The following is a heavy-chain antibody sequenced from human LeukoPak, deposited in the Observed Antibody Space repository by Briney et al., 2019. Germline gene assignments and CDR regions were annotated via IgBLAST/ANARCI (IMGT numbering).Heavy chain of an antibody. CDR2: ITSSSSYI. CDR3: ARSGSGSSWYYFDY. D-gene: IGHD1-26*01. V-gene: IGHV3-21*04. J-gene: IGHJ4*02. CDR1: GFTFSTYN. Sequence: SGGSLRLSCAASGFTFSTYNMNWVRQAPGKGLEWVSSITSSSSYIYYADSVKGRFTVSRDNSKNTLYLQMNSLRAEDTAVYYCARSGSGSSWYYFDYWGQGTLVTVSS.